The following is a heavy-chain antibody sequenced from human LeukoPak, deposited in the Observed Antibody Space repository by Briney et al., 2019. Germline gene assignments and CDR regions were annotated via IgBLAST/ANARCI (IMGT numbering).Heavy chain of an antibody. Sequence: PGGSLRLSCAASGFTFSSYAMHWVRQAPGKGLEWVAVISYDGSNKYYADSVKGRFTISRDNSKNTLYLQMNSLRAEDTAVYYCARGWQFRAFDYWGQGTLVTVSS. V-gene: IGHV3-30-3*01. CDR1: GFTFSSYA. CDR2: ISYDGSNK. J-gene: IGHJ4*02. CDR3: ARGWQFRAFDY. D-gene: IGHD6-19*01.